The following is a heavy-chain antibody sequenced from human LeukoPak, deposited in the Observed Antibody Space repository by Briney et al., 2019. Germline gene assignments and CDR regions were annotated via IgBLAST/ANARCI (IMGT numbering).Heavy chain of an antibody. D-gene: IGHD7-27*01. CDR1: EFTFSSYE. CDR3: ARSPLTGGAFDY. CDR2: ISSSGSTI. J-gene: IGHJ4*02. V-gene: IGHV3-48*03. Sequence: GGSLRLSCAASEFTFSSYEMNWVRQAPGKGLEWVSYISSSGSTIYYADSVKGRFTISRDNAKNSLYLQMNSLRAEDTAVYYCARSPLTGGAFDYWGQGTLVTVSS.